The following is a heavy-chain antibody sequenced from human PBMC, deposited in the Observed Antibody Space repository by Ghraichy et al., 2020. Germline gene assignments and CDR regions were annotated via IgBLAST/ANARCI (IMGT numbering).Heavy chain of an antibody. CDR1: GFTFSSYW. CDR2: INSDGSST. CDR3: ARGPTVMLYYGMDV. Sequence: GGSLRLYCAASGFTFSSYWMHWVRQAPGKGLVWVSRINSDGSSTSYADSVKGRFTISRDNAKNTLYLQMNSLRAEDTAVYYCARGPTVMLYYGMDVWGQGTTVTVSS. V-gene: IGHV3-74*01. D-gene: IGHD4-11*01. J-gene: IGHJ6*02.